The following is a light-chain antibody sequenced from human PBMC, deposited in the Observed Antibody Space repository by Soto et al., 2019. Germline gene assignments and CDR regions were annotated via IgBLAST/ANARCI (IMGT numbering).Light chain of an antibody. CDR3: SSFSSGTTLFV. CDR2: EVN. Sequence: QSALTQPASVSGSPGQSITISCTGANSDIGDWNYVSWYHQYPGKAPKVIIYEVNYRPSGFSYRFSGSKSGNTASLTISGLQAEDEADYYCSSFSSGTTLFVFGGGTKLTVL. CDR1: NSDIGDWNY. J-gene: IGLJ2*01. V-gene: IGLV2-14*01.